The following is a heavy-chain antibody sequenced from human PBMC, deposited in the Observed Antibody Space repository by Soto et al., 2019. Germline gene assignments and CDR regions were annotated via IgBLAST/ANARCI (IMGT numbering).Heavy chain of an antibody. CDR2: ISYSGST. CDR3: ARDRRGGSYRSRTYNFDY. CDR1: SGSISSGDYY. D-gene: IGHD1-26*01. Sequence: SETLSLTCTVSSGSISSGDYYWSWIRHPPGNGLEWIGYISYSGSTYYNPSLKSRVTISVDTSKNQFSLKVSSVTAADTAVYYRARDRRGGSYRSRTYNFDYWGSGPLIAFSP. J-gene: IGHJ4*02. V-gene: IGHV4-30-4*01.